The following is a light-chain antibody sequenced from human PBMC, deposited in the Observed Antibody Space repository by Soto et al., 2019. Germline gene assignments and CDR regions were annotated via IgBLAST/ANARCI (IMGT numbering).Light chain of an antibody. CDR3: SSYTSSSTVV. Sequence: QSVLTQPPSVSGSPGQSVTISCSGTSCNVGSYNRFSWYQQPAAAAPQLMIYEVSNRPSGVPDRFSGSKSDNTASLTITGLQAEDEADYYCSSYTSSSTVVFGGGTKVTVL. CDR2: EVS. J-gene: IGLJ2*01. V-gene: IGLV2-18*02. CDR1: SCNVGSYNR.